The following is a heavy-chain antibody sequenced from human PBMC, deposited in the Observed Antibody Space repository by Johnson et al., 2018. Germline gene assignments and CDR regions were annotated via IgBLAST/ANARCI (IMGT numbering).Heavy chain of an antibody. Sequence: EVQLLESGGDLVQPGGSLRLSCAASGFSFGNSWMNWVRQAPGKGLEWVANIKEDGSQTYYVDSVKGRFTISRDNAKNSLYLQMNSLRAEDTAVYYCARDPPEFMCAFDIWGQGTMVTVSS. CDR2: IKEDGSQT. CDR1: GFSFGNSW. CDR3: ARDPPEFMCAFDI. J-gene: IGHJ3*02. D-gene: IGHD3-10*02. V-gene: IGHV3-7*01.